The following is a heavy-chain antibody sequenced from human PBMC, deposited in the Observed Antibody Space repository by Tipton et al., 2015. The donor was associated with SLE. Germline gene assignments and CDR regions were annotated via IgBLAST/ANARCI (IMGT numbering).Heavy chain of an antibody. CDR3: ARAPPPRNFDL. Sequence: TLSLTCAVYGGSFSGYYWSWIRQPPGKGLEWIGEINHSGSTNYSPSLKSRVTISVDTSKNQFSLKLSSVTAADTVVYYCARAPPPRNFDLWGRGTLVTVSS. CDR2: INHSGST. V-gene: IGHV4-34*01. J-gene: IGHJ2*01. CDR1: GGSFSGYY.